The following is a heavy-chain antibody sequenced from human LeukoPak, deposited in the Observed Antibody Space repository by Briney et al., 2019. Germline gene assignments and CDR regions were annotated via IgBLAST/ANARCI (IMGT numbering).Heavy chain of an antibody. CDR3: ARLSKDTVVLPAAMAHYFDY. D-gene: IGHD2-2*01. V-gene: IGHV4-59*08. J-gene: IGHJ4*02. Sequence: SETLSLTCTVSGGSISGYYWSWIRQPPGKGLQFIGYLHYTGSTNYNPSLESRVTLSLDTSKNQFSLKLRSVTAADTAVYYCARLSKDTVVLPAAMAHYFDYWGQGTLVTVSS. CDR1: GGSISGYY. CDR2: LHYTGST.